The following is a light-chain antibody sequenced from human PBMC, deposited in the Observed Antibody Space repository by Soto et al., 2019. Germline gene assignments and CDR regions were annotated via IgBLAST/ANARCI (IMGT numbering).Light chain of an antibody. J-gene: IGKJ4*01. CDR1: QSVSSNY. CDR3: QQYDNWPLT. V-gene: IGKV3-20*01. CDR2: AAS. Sequence: EIVLTQSPGTLSLSPWERATLSCRASQSVSSNYLVWYQQKPGQAPRLLIYAASSGATGIPDRFSGSGSGTDFTLTINRLQSEDFAVYYCQQYDNWPLTFGGGTKVDIK.